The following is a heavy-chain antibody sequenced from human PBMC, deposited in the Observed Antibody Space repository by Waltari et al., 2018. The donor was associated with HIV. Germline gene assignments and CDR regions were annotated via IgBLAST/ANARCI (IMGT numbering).Heavy chain of an antibody. Sequence: EVQLVESGGGLVQLGGSLRLSCATSGFTFSDHYLDWVRQAPGKGLEWIARSRNKANSFSTEYAASVKGRFSLSRDDSKNSLYLQMNSLKAEDTAVYFCTRSVTSVGNFDYWGQGTLVTVSS. J-gene: IGHJ4*02. CDR2: SRNKANSFST. CDR1: GFTFSDHY. CDR3: TRSVTSVGNFDY. D-gene: IGHD4-17*01. V-gene: IGHV3-72*01.